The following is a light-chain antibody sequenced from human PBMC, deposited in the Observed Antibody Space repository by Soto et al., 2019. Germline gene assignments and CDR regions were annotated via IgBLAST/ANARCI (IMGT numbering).Light chain of an antibody. CDR2: DVT. Sequence: QSVLTQPPSASGSPGQSVTISCTGASSDVGGYNFVSWYQHHPGKAPRLMIYDVTQRPSGVPDRFSGSKSGNTASLTVSGLLFDDEAYYYCSSYAGSSIPVAFGGGTQLTVL. J-gene: IGLJ2*01. V-gene: IGLV2-8*01. CDR1: SSDVGGYNF. CDR3: SSYAGSSIPVA.